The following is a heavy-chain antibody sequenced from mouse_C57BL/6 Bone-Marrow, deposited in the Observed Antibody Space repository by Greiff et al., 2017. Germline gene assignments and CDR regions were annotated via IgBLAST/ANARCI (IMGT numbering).Heavy chain of an antibody. Sequence: VQLQQPGAELVKPGASVKLSCKASGYTFTSYWMHWVKQRPGRGLELIGRIDPNSGGTKYNEKFKSKATLTVDKPSSTAYMQLSSLTSEDSAVYYCARWDYYGSSYGYFDVWGTGTTVTVSS. CDR3: ARWDYYGSSYGYFDV. CDR2: IDPNSGGT. CDR1: GYTFTSYW. V-gene: IGHV1-72*01. D-gene: IGHD1-1*01. J-gene: IGHJ1*03.